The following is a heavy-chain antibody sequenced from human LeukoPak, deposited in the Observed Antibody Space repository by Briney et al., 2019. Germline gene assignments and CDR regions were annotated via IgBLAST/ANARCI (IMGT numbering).Heavy chain of an antibody. D-gene: IGHD5-12*01. CDR2: INHSGST. Sequence: SETLSLTCAVYGGSFSGYYWSWIRQPPGKGLEWIGEINHSGSTNYNPSLKSRVTISVDTSKNQFSLKLSSVTAADTAVYYCAREGRRGYSGYDSAYWGQGTLVTVSS. CDR1: GGSFSGYY. J-gene: IGHJ4*02. V-gene: IGHV4-34*01. CDR3: AREGRRGYSGYDSAY.